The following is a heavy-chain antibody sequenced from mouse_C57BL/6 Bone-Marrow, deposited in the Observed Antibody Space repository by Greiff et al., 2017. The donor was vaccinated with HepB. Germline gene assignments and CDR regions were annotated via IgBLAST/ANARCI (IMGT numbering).Heavy chain of an antibody. CDR2: IDPETGGT. J-gene: IGHJ4*01. D-gene: IGHD4-1*01. CDR3: TRSWDGYDMDY. CDR1: GYTFTDYE. V-gene: IGHV1-15*01. Sequence: QVQLQQSGAELVRPGASVTLSCKASGYTFTDYEMHWVKQTPVHGLEWIGAIDPETGGTAYNQKFKSKAILTADKSSSTAYMELRSLTSEDSAVYYCTRSWDGYDMDYWGQGTSVTVSS.